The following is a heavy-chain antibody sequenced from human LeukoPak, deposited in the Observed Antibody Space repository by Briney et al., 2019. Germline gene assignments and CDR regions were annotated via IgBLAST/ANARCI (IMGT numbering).Heavy chain of an antibody. CDR2: ISYDGSNK. V-gene: IGHV3-30-3*01. CDR3: ARAGGYSGYAY. J-gene: IGHJ4*02. Sequence: GGSLRLSCAASGFTFSSYAMHRVRQAPGKGLEWVAVISYDGSNKYYADSVKGRFTISRDNSKNTLYLQMNSLRAEDTAVYYCARAGGYSGYAYWGQGTLVTVSS. D-gene: IGHD5-12*01. CDR1: GFTFSSYA.